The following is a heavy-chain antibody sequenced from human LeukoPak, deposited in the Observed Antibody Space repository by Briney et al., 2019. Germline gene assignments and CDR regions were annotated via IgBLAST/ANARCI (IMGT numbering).Heavy chain of an antibody. D-gene: IGHD3-3*01. V-gene: IGHV3-66*02. CDR3: ARDLWDATGY. Sequence: GGSLRLSCAASGSTVDSNYMSWVRQAPGKGLEWVSVIYSGDSTYYADSVKGRFTISRDISKNTLYLQMNSLRPEDTAVYHCARDLWDATGYWGQGTLVTVSS. J-gene: IGHJ4*02. CDR1: GSTVDSNY. CDR2: IYSGDST.